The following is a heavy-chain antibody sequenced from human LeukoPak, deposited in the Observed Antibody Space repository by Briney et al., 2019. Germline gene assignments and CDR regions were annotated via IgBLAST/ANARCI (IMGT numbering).Heavy chain of an antibody. V-gene: IGHV1-18*01. Sequence: ASVKVSCKASGYTFTSYGISWVRQAPGQGLEWMGWISAYNGNTNYAQKLQGRVTMTTDTSTSTAYMELRSLRSDDTAVYYCARGLSIGYDSSGYYPLYYFDYWGQGTLVTVSS. CDR2: ISAYNGNT. CDR3: ARGLSIGYDSSGYYPLYYFDY. D-gene: IGHD3-22*01. CDR1: GYTFTSYG. J-gene: IGHJ4*02.